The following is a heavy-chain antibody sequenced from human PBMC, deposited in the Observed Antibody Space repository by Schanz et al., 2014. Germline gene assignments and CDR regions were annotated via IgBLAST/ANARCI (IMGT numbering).Heavy chain of an antibody. CDR3: VRDSFFAFDY. CDR1: GITFSSYA. V-gene: IGHV3-48*01. D-gene: IGHD3-3*01. Sequence: VQLVESGGGVVQPGGSLRLSCAASGITFSSYAMSWVRQAPGKGLEWVSYVSRSTPDIYYADSVKGRFTMSRDNAKNSVFLQMNSLRAEDTAVYYCVRDSFFAFDYWGQGTLVTVSS. CDR2: VSRSTPDI. J-gene: IGHJ4*02.